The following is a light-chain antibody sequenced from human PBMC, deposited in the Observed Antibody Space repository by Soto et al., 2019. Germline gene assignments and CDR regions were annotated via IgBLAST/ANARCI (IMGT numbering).Light chain of an antibody. Sequence: RVTLACRASQFIDSYLNWYQQKPGKAPKLLIYAASSLQSGVSSRFSGSGSGTDFTLTISSLQPEDFATYYCLQDYNYPRTFGQGTKVDIK. J-gene: IGKJ1*01. V-gene: IGKV1-6*01. CDR3: LQDYNYPRT. CDR2: AAS. CDR1: QFIDSY.